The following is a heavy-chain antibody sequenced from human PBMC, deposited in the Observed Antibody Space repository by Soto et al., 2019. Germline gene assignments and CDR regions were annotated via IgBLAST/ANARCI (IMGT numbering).Heavy chain of an antibody. V-gene: IGHV3-9*01. D-gene: IGHD2-8*02. CDR2: ISWNSVAI. Sequence: EVQLVESGGGLVQPGRSLRLSCAASGFTFDDYALHWVRQVPGKGLEWVSGISWNSVAIHYADSVKGRFTISRDNVKNSLYLQMNNLRGEDTALYYCAKATRLTDTGSDWGQGTLVTVSS. CDR3: AKATRLTDTGSD. J-gene: IGHJ4*02. CDR1: GFTFDDYA.